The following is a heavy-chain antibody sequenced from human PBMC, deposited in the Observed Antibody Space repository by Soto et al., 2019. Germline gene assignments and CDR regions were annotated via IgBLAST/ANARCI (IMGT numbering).Heavy chain of an antibody. CDR3: AKVRYSSPMGYYYGMDV. Sequence: VAFSKFIVTWVRQAPGLGLEWVGGIIPIFGTANYAQKFQGRVTITADESTSTSYMGVNNLRSEDTAVYYCAKVRYSSPMGYYYGMDVWGQGTTVTVSS. CDR2: IIPIFGTA. CDR1: VAFSKFI. V-gene: IGHV1-69*01. D-gene: IGHD6-19*01. J-gene: IGHJ6*02.